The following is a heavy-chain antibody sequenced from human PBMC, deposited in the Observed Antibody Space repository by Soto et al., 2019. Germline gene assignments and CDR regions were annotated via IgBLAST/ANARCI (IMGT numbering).Heavy chain of an antibody. J-gene: IGHJ6*02. Sequence: SETLSLTCTVSGGSISSGTYSRGWIRQPPGKGLELIGIFYYSGSTYYNPSLKSRVTISVDTSKNQFSLKVSSVTAADTAVYYCARLGGYCTTSCYGYYAMDVWGQGTTVTVSS. CDR1: GGSISSGTYS. D-gene: IGHD2-8*01. V-gene: IGHV4-39*01. CDR2: FYYSGST. CDR3: ARLGGYCTTSCYGYYAMDV.